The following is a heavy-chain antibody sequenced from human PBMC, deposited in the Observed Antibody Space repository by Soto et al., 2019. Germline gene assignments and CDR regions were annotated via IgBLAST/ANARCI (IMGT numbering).Heavy chain of an antibody. V-gene: IGHV4-59*08. CDR1: GDSINSYY. CDR3: ARSDPDSRSWIPGGP. Sequence: SETLSLTCTVSGDSINSYYWNWIRQSPGRGLEWIGFIFYTGRTNYNPSLESRVTLSADTSKNQFSLKSRSVTAADTAVYYCARSDPDSRSWIPGGPWGQGSLDTVTS. CDR2: IFYTGRT. D-gene: IGHD3-22*01. J-gene: IGHJ5*01.